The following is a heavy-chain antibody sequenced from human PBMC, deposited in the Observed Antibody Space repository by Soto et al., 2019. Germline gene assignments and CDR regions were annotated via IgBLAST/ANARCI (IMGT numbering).Heavy chain of an antibody. Sequence: QLQLQASGPGLVKPAETLSLTCTVSGGSISSSAYWWGWIRQPPGKGLEWIGSIYYTGSTYYNPSLKSRVLISLDTSKNQFSLRLSSVTAADTAVYYCARQIGRGSWSPDHWGQGTLVTVSS. D-gene: IGHD6-13*01. CDR2: IYYTGST. V-gene: IGHV4-39*01. CDR3: ARQIGRGSWSPDH. J-gene: IGHJ4*02. CDR1: GGSISSSAYW.